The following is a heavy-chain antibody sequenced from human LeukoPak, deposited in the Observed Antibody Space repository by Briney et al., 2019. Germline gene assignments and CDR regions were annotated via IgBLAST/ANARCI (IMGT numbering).Heavy chain of an antibody. CDR3: ARDAHHCTNGVCYGGGNYFDY. CDR1: GGSISSGGYY. V-gene: IGHV4-31*03. Sequence: SETLSLTCTVSGGSISSGGYYWSWIRQHPGKGREWIGYIYYSGSTYYNPSLKSRVTISVDTSKNQFSLKLSSVTAADTAVYYCARDAHHCTNGVCYGGGNYFDYWGQGTLVTVSS. CDR2: IYYSGST. J-gene: IGHJ4*02. D-gene: IGHD2-8*01.